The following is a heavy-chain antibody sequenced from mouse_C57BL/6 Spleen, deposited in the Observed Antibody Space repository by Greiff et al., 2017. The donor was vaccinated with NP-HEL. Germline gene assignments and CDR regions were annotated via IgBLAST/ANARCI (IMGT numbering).Heavy chain of an antibody. V-gene: IGHV1-80*01. CDR3: ARSGDSLFAY. CDR2: IYPGDGDT. CDR1: GYAFSRYW. J-gene: IGHJ3*01. Sequence: QVQLQQSGAELVKPGASVKISCKASGYAFSRYWMNWVKQRPGKGLEWIGQIYPGDGDTNYNGKFKGKATLTADKSSSTAYMQLSSLTSEDSAVYFCARSGDSLFAYWGQGTLVTVSA. D-gene: IGHD3-1*01.